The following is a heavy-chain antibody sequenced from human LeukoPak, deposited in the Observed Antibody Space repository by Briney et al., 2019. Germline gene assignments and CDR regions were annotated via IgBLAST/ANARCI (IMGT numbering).Heavy chain of an antibody. CDR1: GGTFSSYA. D-gene: IGHD3-3*01. Sequence: GASVKVSCKASGGTFSSYAISWVRQAPGQGLEWMGGIIPIFGTANYAQKFQGRVTITADESTGTAYMELSSLKSEDTAVYYCARETPGYDFWSGYRPRALYYYYGMDVWGQGTTVTVSS. CDR3: ARETPGYDFWSGYRPRALYYYYGMDV. CDR2: IIPIFGTA. V-gene: IGHV1-69*13. J-gene: IGHJ6*02.